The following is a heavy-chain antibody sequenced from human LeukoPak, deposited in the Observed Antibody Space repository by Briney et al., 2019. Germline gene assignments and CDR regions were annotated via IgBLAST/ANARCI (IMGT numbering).Heavy chain of an antibody. V-gene: IGHV3-21*01. J-gene: IGHJ4*02. CDR2: VSGGSDYI. Sequence: PGGSLRLSCAASGFSFSSYSVNWVRQAPGKGLEWVSSVSGGSDYIYYADSVKGRFTISRDNAFNSLYLQMNSLKAEDTAVYYCASLGGGSGSSHNPLVDHWGQGTLVTVSS. CDR3: ASLGGGSGSSHNPLVDH. CDR1: GFSFSSYS. D-gene: IGHD3-10*01.